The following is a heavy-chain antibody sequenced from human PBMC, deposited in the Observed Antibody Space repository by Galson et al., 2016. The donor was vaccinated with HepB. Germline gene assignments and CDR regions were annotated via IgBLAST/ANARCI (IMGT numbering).Heavy chain of an antibody. Sequence: SVKVSCKVSGGTSTTSNVNWVRQAPGKGLEWMGGFIPLLGTTKYAEKFQDRLTITADASTGTAFMELSSLRSEDTAVYFCARDRGYDILTSYSTYYRYNGMDVWGQGTTVTVSS. D-gene: IGHD3-9*01. CDR1: GGTSTTSN. V-gene: IGHV1-69*13. CDR2: FIPLLGTT. J-gene: IGHJ6*02. CDR3: ARDRGYDILTSYSTYYRYNGMDV.